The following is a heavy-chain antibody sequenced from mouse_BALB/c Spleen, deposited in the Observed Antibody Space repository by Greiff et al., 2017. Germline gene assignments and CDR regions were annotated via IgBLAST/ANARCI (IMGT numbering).Heavy chain of an antibody. CDR2: IRSKSNNYAT. J-gene: IGHJ3*01. CDR3: VRGVTTTAY. D-gene: IGHD2-13*01. Sequence: EVKVVESGGGLVQPKGSLKLSCAASGFTFNTYAMNWVRQAPGKGLEWVARIRSKSNNYATYYADSVKDRFTISRDDSQSMLYLQMNNLKTEDTAMYYCVRGVTTTAYWGQGTLVTVSA. CDR1: GFTFNTYA. V-gene: IGHV10-1*02.